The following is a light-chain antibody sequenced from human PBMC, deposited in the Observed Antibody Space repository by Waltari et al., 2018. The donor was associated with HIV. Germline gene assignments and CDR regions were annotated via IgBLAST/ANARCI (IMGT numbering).Light chain of an antibody. CDR1: NIGSKT. CDR2: DDT. V-gene: IGLV3-21*02. Sequence: SYVLTQSPSVSVAPGQTARITCGADNIGSKTGHRYQQKPGQAPLLVVHDDTARPPGIPERISGSNSGNTATLTISAVEAGDEADYYCHVWDSSSAHVVFGGGTKVTVL. J-gene: IGLJ2*01. CDR3: HVWDSSSAHVV.